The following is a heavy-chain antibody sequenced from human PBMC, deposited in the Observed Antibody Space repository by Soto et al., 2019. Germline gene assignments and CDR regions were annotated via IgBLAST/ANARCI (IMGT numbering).Heavy chain of an antibody. CDR1: GYTFTSYD. J-gene: IGHJ4*02. CDR3: ARHGSGSNRDPPFFDY. V-gene: IGHV1-8*01. Sequence: ASVKVSCKASGYTFTSYDINWVRQATGQGLEWMGWMNPNSGNTGYAQKFQGRVTMTRNTSISTAYMELSSLRSEDTAVYYCARHGSGSNRDPPFFDYWGQGTLVTVSS. CDR2: MNPNSGNT. D-gene: IGHD3-10*01.